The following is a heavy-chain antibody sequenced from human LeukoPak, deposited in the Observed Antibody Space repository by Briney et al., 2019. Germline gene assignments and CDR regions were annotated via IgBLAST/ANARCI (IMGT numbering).Heavy chain of an antibody. CDR1: GFTFSSYS. J-gene: IGHJ6*04. D-gene: IGHD2-2*01. CDR3: ARGEVVPAAFNYYYYYGMDV. CDR2: ISSSSSYI. V-gene: IGHV3-21*01. Sequence: GGSLRLSCAASGFTFSSYSMNCVRQAPGKGLEGGSSISSSSSYIYYADSVKGRFTISRDNAKNSLYLQMNSLRAEDTAVYYCARGEVVPAAFNYYYYYGMDVWGKGTTVTVSS.